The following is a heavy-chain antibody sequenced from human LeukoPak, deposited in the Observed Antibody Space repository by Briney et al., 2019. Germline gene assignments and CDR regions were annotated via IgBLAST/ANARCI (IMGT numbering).Heavy chain of an antibody. Sequence: PSQTLSLTCTVSGGSISSGGYYWSWIRQHPGKGLEWIGYIYYSGSTYYNPSLKSRVTISVDTSKNQFSLKLSSVTAADTAVYYCARALAPDSSSSGEFDYWGQGTLVTVSS. CDR1: GGSISSGGYY. D-gene: IGHD6-6*01. CDR2: IYYSGST. V-gene: IGHV4-31*03. CDR3: ARALAPDSSSSGEFDY. J-gene: IGHJ4*02.